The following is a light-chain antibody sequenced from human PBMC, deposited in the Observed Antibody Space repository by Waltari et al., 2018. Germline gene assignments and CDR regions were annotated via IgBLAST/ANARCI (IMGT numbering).Light chain of an antibody. CDR1: QGISGY. CDR2: AAS. CDR3: QQYYTDPFT. J-gene: IGKJ3*01. V-gene: IGKV1-8*01. Sequence: AIRMTQSPSSFSASTGDRVTITCRASQGISGYLAWYQQKPGKAPKLRISAASSLQSGVPSRFSGSGSGTDFTLTISCLQSEDFATYFCQQYYTDPFTFGPGTKVDIK.